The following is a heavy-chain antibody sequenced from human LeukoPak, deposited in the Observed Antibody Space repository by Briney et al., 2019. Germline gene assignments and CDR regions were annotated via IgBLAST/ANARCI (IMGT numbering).Heavy chain of an antibody. D-gene: IGHD3/OR15-3a*01. J-gene: IGHJ5*02. V-gene: IGHV4-34*01. CDR3: ARQEIGLRSFDP. Sequence: PSETLSLTCTVSGGSISYFYWSWIRQPPGKGLEWIGEINHSGSTNYNPSLKSRVTISVDTSKNQFSLKLSSVTAADTAVYYCARQEIGLRSFDPWGQGTLVTVSS. CDR1: GGSISYFY. CDR2: INHSGST.